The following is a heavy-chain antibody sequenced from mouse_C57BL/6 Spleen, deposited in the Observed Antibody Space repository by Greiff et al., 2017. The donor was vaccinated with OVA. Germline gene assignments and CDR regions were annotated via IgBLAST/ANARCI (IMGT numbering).Heavy chain of an antibody. CDR3: ARNGNYLYAMDY. CDR1: GYTFTSYW. V-gene: IGHV1-50*01. D-gene: IGHD2-1*01. Sequence: VQLQQPGAELVKPGASVKLSCKASGYTFTSYWMQWVKQRPGQGLEWIGEIDPSDSYTNYNQKFKGKATLTVDTSSSTAYMQLSSLTSEDSAVYYCARNGNYLYAMDYWGQGTSVTVSS. J-gene: IGHJ4*01. CDR2: IDPSDSYT.